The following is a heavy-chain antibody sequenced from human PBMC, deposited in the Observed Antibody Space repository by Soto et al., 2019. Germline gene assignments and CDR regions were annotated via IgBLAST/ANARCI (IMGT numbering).Heavy chain of an antibody. CDR2: ISYDGSNK. Sequence: QVQLVESGGGVVQPGRSLRLSCAASGFTFSSYGMHWVRQAPGKGLEWVAVISYDGSNKYYADSVKGRFTISRDNSKNTLYLQMNSRRAEDTAVYYCAKDCKPHYYDYGMDVWGQGTTVTVSS. J-gene: IGHJ6*02. CDR1: GFTFSSYG. V-gene: IGHV3-30*18. CDR3: AKDCKPHYYDYGMDV.